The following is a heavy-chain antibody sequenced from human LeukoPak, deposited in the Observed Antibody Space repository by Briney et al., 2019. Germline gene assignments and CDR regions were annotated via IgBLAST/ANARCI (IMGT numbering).Heavy chain of an antibody. Sequence: GASVKVSCKASGFTFTCSAVQWVRQARGQRLEWIGWIVVGSGNTNYAQKFQERVTITRDMSTSTAYMELSSLRSEDTAVYYCAAVPRHYYGMDVWGQGTTVTVSS. CDR2: IVVGSGNT. J-gene: IGHJ6*02. V-gene: IGHV1-58*01. CDR3: AAVPRHYYGMDV. CDR1: GFTFTCSA.